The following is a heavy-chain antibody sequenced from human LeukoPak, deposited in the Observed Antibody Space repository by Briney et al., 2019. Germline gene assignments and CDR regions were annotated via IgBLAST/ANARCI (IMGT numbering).Heavy chain of an antibody. CDR3: ARLPGGVGALDV. CDR1: GYSFTSYW. Sequence: GESLKISYKGSGYSFTSYWIGWVRQMPGQGPEWMGSTYPRDSDTRYSPSFQGQVTISADKSTRTAYLQWGSLRPSDTAIYYCARLPGGVGALDVWGPGTLVTVSS. V-gene: IGHV5-51*01. D-gene: IGHD2-8*01. J-gene: IGHJ3*01. CDR2: TYPRDSDT.